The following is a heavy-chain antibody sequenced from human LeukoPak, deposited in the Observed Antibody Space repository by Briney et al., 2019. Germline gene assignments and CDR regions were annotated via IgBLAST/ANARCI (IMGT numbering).Heavy chain of an antibody. J-gene: IGHJ6*03. D-gene: IGHD6-6*01. Sequence: SVKVSCKTSGYRFTGYYMHWVRQAPGQGLEWMGGIIPIFGTANYAQKFQGRVTITADKSTSTAYMELSSLRSEDTAVYYCARLIGSSSWHYYYYYMDVWGKGTTVTVSS. V-gene: IGHV1-69*06. CDR3: ARLIGSSSWHYYYYYMDV. CDR2: IIPIFGTA. CDR1: GYRFTGYY.